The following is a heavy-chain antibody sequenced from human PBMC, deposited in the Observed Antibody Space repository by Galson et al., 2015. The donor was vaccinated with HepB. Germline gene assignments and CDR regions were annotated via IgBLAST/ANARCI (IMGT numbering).Heavy chain of an antibody. V-gene: IGHV1-18*01. CDR1: GYIFSTYE. CDR3: ARRGYFGSGALGYYYYGMDV. Sequence: SVKVSCKASGYIFSTYEITWVRQAPGQGLEWMGWIGAHNGDTKYAQKFQGRFTLTTDTSASTVYMELNNLRPDDTAVYYCARRGYFGSGALGYYYYGMDVWGKGTTATVSS. J-gene: IGHJ6*04. CDR2: IGAHNGDT. D-gene: IGHD3-10*01.